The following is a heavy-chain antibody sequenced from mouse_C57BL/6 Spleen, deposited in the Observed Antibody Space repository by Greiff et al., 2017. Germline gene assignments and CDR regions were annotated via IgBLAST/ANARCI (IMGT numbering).Heavy chain of an antibody. CDR2: IYPGSGNT. CDR3: ARVASQGYYAMDY. Sequence: VQLQQSGPELVKPGASVKISCKASGYSFTSYYIHWVKQRPGQGLEWIGWIYPGSGNTKYNEKFKGKSTLTVDKSSSTAYMQLSSLTSEDSAVYYCARVASQGYYAMDYWGQGTSVTVSS. V-gene: IGHV1-66*01. D-gene: IGHD1-1*01. J-gene: IGHJ4*01. CDR1: GYSFTSYY.